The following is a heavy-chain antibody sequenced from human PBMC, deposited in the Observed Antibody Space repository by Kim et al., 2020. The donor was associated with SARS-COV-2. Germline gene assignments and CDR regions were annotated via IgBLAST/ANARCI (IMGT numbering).Heavy chain of an antibody. D-gene: IGHD6-19*01. CDR1: GFTFSSYA. CDR2: ISYDGSNK. Sequence: GGSLRLSCAASGFTFSSYAMHWVRQAPGKGLEWVAVISYDGSNKYYADSVKGRFTISRDNSKNTLYLQMNSLRAEDTAVYYCARSRKGGWYVGGDWGKGTLVTVSS. J-gene: IGHJ4*02. V-gene: IGHV3-30-3*01. CDR3: ARSRKGGWYVGGD.